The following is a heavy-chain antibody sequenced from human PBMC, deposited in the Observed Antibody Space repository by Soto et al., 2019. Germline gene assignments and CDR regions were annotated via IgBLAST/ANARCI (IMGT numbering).Heavy chain of an antibody. D-gene: IGHD6-19*01. Sequence: QITLKESGPTLVKPTQTLTLTCTFSGFSLSTSGVGVGWIRQPPGKALEWLALIYWDDDKRYSPSLKSRLTTTKHTSKTQVVLTMTNMDPVDTATYYCAHSYSSGWYYGPFDYWGQGTLVTVSS. V-gene: IGHV2-5*02. CDR1: GFSLSTSGVG. CDR3: AHSYSSGWYYGPFDY. CDR2: IYWDDDK. J-gene: IGHJ4*02.